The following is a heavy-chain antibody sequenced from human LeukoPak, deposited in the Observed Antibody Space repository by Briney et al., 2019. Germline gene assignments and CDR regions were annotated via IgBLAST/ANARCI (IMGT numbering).Heavy chain of an antibody. Sequence: GGSLRLSCAASGFTFSGYPIHWVRQAPGKGLEWVAVISYDGSNKYYADSVKGRFTISRDNSKNTLYLQMTSLRAEDTAVYFCAKVHTSSWSHWGQGTLVTVSS. CDR3: AKVHTSSWSH. D-gene: IGHD2-2*01. CDR1: GFTFSGYP. V-gene: IGHV3-30-3*02. CDR2: ISYDGSNK. J-gene: IGHJ4*02.